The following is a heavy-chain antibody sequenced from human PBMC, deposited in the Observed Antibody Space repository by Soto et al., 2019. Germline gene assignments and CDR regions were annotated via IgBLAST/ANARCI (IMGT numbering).Heavy chain of an antibody. D-gene: IGHD2-2*01. CDR3: AGNRYCSSTSCYVADYYYYYGMDV. CDR1: GFTFSSYG. Sequence: GGSLRLSCAASGFTFSSYGMHWVRQAPGKGLEWVAVISYDGSNKYYADSVKGRFTISRDNSKNTLYLQMNSLRSEDTAVYYCAGNRYCSSTSCYVADYYYYYGMDVWGQGTTVTVSS. V-gene: IGHV3-30*03. J-gene: IGHJ6*02. CDR2: ISYDGSNK.